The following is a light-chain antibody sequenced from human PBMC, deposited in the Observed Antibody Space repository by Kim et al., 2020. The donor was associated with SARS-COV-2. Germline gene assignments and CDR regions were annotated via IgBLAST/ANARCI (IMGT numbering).Light chain of an antibody. CDR1: SLRSYY. CDR2: GRN. V-gene: IGLV3-19*01. Sequence: SSELTQDPAVSVALGQTVRITCQGDSLRSYYATWYQQRPRQAPVLVIYGRNNRPSGIPDRFSGSSSGNPASLTITGAQAEDEADFYCQSRDSGGNVLFGGGTKVTV. CDR3: QSRDSGGNVL. J-gene: IGLJ2*01.